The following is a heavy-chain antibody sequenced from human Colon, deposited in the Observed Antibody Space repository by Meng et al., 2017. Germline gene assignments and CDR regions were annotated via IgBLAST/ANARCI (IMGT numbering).Heavy chain of an antibody. V-gene: IGHV3-21*01. J-gene: IGHJ4*02. D-gene: IGHD3-22*01. CDR1: GFTFSGHT. Sequence: GGSLRLSCAASGFTFSGHTMNWVRQAPGKGLEWVSSIDTSSRYIYYADSVKGRFTISRDNAQNSLFLQMNSLRAEDTAVYYCARGGVAIIGYGHWGQGTLVTVSS. CDR2: IDTSSRYI. CDR3: ARGGVAIIGYGH.